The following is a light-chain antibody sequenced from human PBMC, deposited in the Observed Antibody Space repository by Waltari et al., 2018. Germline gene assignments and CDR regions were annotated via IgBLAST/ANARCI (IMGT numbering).Light chain of an antibody. CDR2: AAS. J-gene: IGKJ5*01. CDR3: QQSYSTLIT. CDR1: QSISSY. V-gene: IGKV1-39*01. Sequence: DIQMTQSPSSLSASVGDRATITCRASQSISSYLNWYQQKPGKAPKLLIYAASSLQSGVPSRFSGSGSWTDFTLTISSLQPEDFATYYCQQSYSTLITFGQGTRLEIK.